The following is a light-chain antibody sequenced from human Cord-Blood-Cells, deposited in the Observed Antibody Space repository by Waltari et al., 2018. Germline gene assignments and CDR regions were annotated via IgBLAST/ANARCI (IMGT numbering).Light chain of an antibody. CDR1: SSHVGGYTY. V-gene: IGLV2-14*01. J-gene: IGLJ1*01. Sequence: QSALTQPPSVSGSPGQSITISCTGTSSHVGGYTYVAWYQQHPGKAPKLMIYDVSNRPSGVSNRFSGSKSGNTASLTISGLQAEDEADYYCSSYTSSSTLVFGTGTKVTVL. CDR3: SSYTSSSTLV. CDR2: DVS.